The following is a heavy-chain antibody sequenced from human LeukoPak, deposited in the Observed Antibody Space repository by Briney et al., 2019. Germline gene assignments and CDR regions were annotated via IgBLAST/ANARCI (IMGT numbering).Heavy chain of an antibody. D-gene: IGHD2-2*01. Sequence: AGESLKISCKGSGYDFSNYWIGWVRQMPGKGLEWMGIVHPGGSDTRYSPSFQGQVTISADKSISTAYLQWSNLKASDTAMYYCARPTLYCSSTSCYVGAFDIWGQGTMVTVSS. CDR3: ARPTLYCSSTSCYVGAFDI. V-gene: IGHV5-51*01. CDR2: VHPGGSDT. J-gene: IGHJ3*02. CDR1: GYDFSNYW.